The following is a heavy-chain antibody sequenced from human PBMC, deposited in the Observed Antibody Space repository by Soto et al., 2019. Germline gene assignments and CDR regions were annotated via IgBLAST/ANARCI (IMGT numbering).Heavy chain of an antibody. Sequence: EVQLVESGGGVVQPGGSLRLSCEASGFTFSSYWMYWVRQTPGKGLVCISRINSDGTRTNYADSVKGRFTISRDNAKNTVYLQMNSLRPEDTTVYYCAGAFRCVCGNDCCSPFDYVGQGALVTVSS. CDR2: INSDGTRT. CDR1: GFTFSSYW. D-gene: IGHD2-21*02. J-gene: IGHJ4*02. V-gene: IGHV3-74*01. CDR3: AGAFRCVCGNDCCSPFDY.